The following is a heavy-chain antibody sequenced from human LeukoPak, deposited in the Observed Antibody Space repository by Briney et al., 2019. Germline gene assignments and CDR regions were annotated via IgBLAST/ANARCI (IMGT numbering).Heavy chain of an antibody. D-gene: IGHD3-22*01. Sequence: GGSLRLSCAASGFTFSSYGMHWVRQAPGKGLEWVAVISYDGSNKYYADSVKGRFTISRDNSKNTLYLQMNSLRAEDTAVYYCARDMAVVVILYYFDYWGQGTLVTVSS. V-gene: IGHV3-30*03. CDR1: GFTFSSYG. CDR3: ARDMAVVVILYYFDY. J-gene: IGHJ4*02. CDR2: ISYDGSNK.